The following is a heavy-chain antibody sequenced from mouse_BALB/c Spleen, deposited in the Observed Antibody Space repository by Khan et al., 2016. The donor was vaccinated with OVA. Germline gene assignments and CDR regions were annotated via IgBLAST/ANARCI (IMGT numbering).Heavy chain of an antibody. CDR2: INPSNGYT. CDR1: GYTFTSYT. CDR3: VRDGAYHRNDGWLAY. D-gene: IGHD2-14*01. Sequence: QVQLKESGAELARPGASVKMSCKASGYTFTSYTIHWIKKRPGQGLEWIGYINPSNGYTNYTQKFKDKATLTTDKSSTTAYLQLSSLTSDDSAVYNCVRDGAYHRNDGWLAYWGQGSLLTVS. V-gene: IGHV1-4*01. J-gene: IGHJ3*01.